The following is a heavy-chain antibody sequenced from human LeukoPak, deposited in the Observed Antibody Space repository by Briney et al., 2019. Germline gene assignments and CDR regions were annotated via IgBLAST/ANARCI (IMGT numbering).Heavy chain of an antibody. D-gene: IGHD4-11*01. J-gene: IGHJ4*02. V-gene: IGHV3-7*01. Sequence: GGSLRLSCAASGFIFSRYWMSWVRQAPGKGLEWVANINEGGSGNYYVDSVKGRFTISRDNAKNSLFLQMNSLRAEDTAVYYCATSDDSPGTYWGQGTLVTVSS. CDR3: ATSDDSPGTY. CDR1: GFIFSRYW. CDR2: INEGGSGN.